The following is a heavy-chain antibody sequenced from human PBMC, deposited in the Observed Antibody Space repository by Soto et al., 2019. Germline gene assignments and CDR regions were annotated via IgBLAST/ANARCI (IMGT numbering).Heavy chain of an antibody. Sequence: ASVKVSCKASGYTFTYYPIHWVRQAPGQRLEWMGWINIGNGNTASSQKFQDRVTITRETSASTAYMELTSLRSEDTAVYYCAREPMCGGRCYDTYFDPWGQGTLVTVS. J-gene: IGHJ5*02. D-gene: IGHD2-15*01. CDR2: INIGNGNT. CDR3: AREPMCGGRCYDTYFDP. V-gene: IGHV1-3*04. CDR1: GYTFTYYP.